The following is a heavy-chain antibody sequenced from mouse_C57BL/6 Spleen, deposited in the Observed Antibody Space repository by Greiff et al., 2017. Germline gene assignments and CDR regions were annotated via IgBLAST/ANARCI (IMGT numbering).Heavy chain of an antibody. D-gene: IGHD2-1*01. V-gene: IGHV1-80*01. CDR3: ARSPNYVYWYVDV. CDR2: IYPGDGDT. J-gene: IGHJ1*03. CDR1: GYAFSSYW. Sequence: QVQLQQSGAELVKPGASVKISCKASGYAFSSYWMNWVKQRPGKGLEWIGQIYPGDGDTKYNVKFKGKATLTADKSSSTAYMQLNSLTSEDSAVYFCARSPNYVYWYVDVWDTGTTVTVSS.